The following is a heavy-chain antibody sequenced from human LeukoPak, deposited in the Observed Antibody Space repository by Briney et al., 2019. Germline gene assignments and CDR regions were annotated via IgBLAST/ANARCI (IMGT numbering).Heavy chain of an antibody. V-gene: IGHV1-18*01. CDR1: GYTFTSYA. CDR3: ARDRGANNWSDP. Sequence: ASVKVSCKASGYTFTSYAMNWVRQVSGQGLEWMGWISAYNGDTNYAQKLQARVTMTTDTSTSTAYMELRSLRSDDPAIYYCARDRGANNWSDPWGQGTLVTVSS. D-gene: IGHD1-26*01. J-gene: IGHJ5*02. CDR2: ISAYNGDT.